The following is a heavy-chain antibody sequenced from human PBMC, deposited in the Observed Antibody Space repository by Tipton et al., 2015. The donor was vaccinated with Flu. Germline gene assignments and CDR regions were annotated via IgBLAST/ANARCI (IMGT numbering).Heavy chain of an antibody. CDR2: IYFSGST. CDR3: ATRNSYSGSYYRDY. D-gene: IGHD1-26*01. V-gene: IGHV4-59*04. Sequence: TLSLTCSVSGGSISGYYWSWLRQSPGKGLEWIGYIYFSGSTYYNPSLKSRVTISVDTSKNQFSLRLSSVTAADTAVYYCATRNSYSGSYYRDYWGQGTLVTVSS. J-gene: IGHJ4*02. CDR1: GGSISGYY.